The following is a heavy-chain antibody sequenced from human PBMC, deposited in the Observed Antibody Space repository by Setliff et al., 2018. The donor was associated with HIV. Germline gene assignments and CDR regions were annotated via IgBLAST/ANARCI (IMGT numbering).Heavy chain of an antibody. CDR3: ARGTPDHEVWYFDL. V-gene: IGHV4-31*03. Sequence: SETLSLTCTVSSSSIRSGGYYWNWIRQHPGKGLEWIGYIYHSGSTYYNPSLKSRVTISVDTSKNQFSLKLSSVTAADTATYYCARGTPDHEVWYFDLWGRGTLVTVSS. J-gene: IGHJ2*01. CDR2: IYHSGST. CDR1: SSSIRSGGYY.